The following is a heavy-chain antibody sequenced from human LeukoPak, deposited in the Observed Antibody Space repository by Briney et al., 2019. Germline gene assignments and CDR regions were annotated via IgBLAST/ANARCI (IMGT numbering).Heavy chain of an antibody. CDR2: IYYSGST. CDR3: ARGLGQSHFHY. D-gene: IGHD3-10*01. CDR1: GDSISSSSYY. J-gene: IGHJ4*02. Sequence: PSETLSLTCTVSGDSISSSSYYWGWSRQPPGKGLEWIGNIYYSGSTYYNPSLKSRVTMSVDTSKNQFSLKLSSVTAADTAVYYCARGLGQSHFHYWGQGTLVTVSS. V-gene: IGHV4-39*07.